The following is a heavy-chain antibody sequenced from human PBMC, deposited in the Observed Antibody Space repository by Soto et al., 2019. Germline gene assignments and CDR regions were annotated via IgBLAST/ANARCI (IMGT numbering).Heavy chain of an antibody. J-gene: IGHJ4*02. CDR3: AKDSCSSTSCYGDY. Sequence: GGALRLSCAASGFTFSSYAMSWVRQAPGKGLEWVSAISGSGGSTYYADSVKGRFTISRDNSKNTLYLQMNSLRAEDTAVYYCAKDSCSSTSCYGDYWGQGTLVTVSS. CDR2: ISGSGGST. CDR1: GFTFSSYA. D-gene: IGHD2-2*01. V-gene: IGHV3-23*01.